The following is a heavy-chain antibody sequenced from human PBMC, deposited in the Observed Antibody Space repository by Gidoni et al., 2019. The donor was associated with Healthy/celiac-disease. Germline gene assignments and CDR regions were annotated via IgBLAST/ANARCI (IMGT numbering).Heavy chain of an antibody. CDR1: GFTFRSYA. V-gene: IGHV3-30*01. J-gene: IGHJ4*02. D-gene: IGHD5-18*01. Sequence: QVQLVESGGGVVQPGRSLRLSCAASGFTFRSYAMHWVRQAPGKGLEWVAVISYDGSNKYYADSVKGRFTISRDNSKNTLYLQMNSLRAEDTAVYYCARETFTVDTGTFDYWGQGTLVTVSS. CDR3: ARETFTVDTGTFDY. CDR2: ISYDGSNK.